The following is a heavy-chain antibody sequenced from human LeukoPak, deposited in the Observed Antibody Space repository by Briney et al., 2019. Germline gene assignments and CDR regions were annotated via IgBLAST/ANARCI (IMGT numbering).Heavy chain of an antibody. CDR2: IYSGGNT. V-gene: IGHV3-66*04. J-gene: IGHJ5*02. D-gene: IGHD4-23*01. CDR1: AFNFSGNY. Sequence: PGGSLRLSCVDSAFNFSGNYMAWVRQAPGKGLEWASVIYSGGNTYHADSVKGRFSISRDNSKNTVYLQMNGLRVEDTAVYYCARLVTGTTVINSGWFDPWGRGTLVTVSS. CDR3: ARLVTGTTVINSGWFDP.